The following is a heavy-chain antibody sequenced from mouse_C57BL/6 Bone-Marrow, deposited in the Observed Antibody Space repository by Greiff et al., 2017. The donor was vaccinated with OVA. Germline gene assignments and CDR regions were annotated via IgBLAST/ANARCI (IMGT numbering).Heavy chain of an antibody. D-gene: IGHD3-1*01. CDR2: ISYDGSN. CDR3: ARDWGLLMDY. Sequence: EVQLQQSGPGLVKPSQSLSLTCSVTGYSITSGYYWNWIRQFPGNKLEWMGYISYDGSNIYNPSLKNRISITRDTSKNQFFLKLNSVTTEDTATYYCARDWGLLMDYWGQGTSVTVSS. V-gene: IGHV3-6*01. J-gene: IGHJ4*01. CDR1: GYSITSGYY.